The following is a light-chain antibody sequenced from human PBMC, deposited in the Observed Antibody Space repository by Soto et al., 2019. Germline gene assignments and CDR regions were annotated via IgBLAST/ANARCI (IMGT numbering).Light chain of an antibody. Sequence: EIVLTQSPGTLSLSPGERATLSCRASQSVPTYLAWYQQRPGQAPRLLIYDTSKRATGIPARFSGSGSGTDFTLTRSSLESEDFEVYYCQQRTHWIWTFGQGTKV. V-gene: IGKV3-11*01. CDR2: DTS. J-gene: IGKJ1*01. CDR1: QSVPTY. CDR3: QQRTHWIWT.